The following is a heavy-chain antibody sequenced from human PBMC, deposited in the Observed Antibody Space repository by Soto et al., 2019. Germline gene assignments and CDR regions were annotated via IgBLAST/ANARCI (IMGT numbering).Heavy chain of an antibody. D-gene: IGHD2-8*01. CDR3: VHTVMVHTITGGYCFDY. CDR1: AFSLSTNGVG. V-gene: IGHV2-5*01. CDR2: IYWNEDK. Sequence: SGPTLVNPTQTLTLTCTFSAFSLSTNGVGVGWIRQPPGKPLEWLAVIYWNEDKRYSRSLKSRLSITKDTSKNQVVLTMTTMDPVDTATYYCVHTVMVHTITGGYCFDYWGPGILVTVSS. J-gene: IGHJ4*02.